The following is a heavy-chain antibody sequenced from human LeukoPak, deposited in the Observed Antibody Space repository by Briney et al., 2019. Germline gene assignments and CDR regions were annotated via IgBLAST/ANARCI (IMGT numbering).Heavy chain of an antibody. CDR2: ISSDGGST. CDR1: GFTFSSYA. V-gene: IGHV3-64*01. D-gene: IGHD4-23*01. Sequence: PGGSLRLSCAASGFTFSSYAMHWVRQAPGEGLEYVSVISSDGGSTYYANSVKGRFTISRDNSKNTLYLQMGSLRAEDMAVYYCARGAPVGTYYSYGMDVWGQGTTVTVSS. CDR3: ARGAPVGTYYSYGMDV. J-gene: IGHJ6*02.